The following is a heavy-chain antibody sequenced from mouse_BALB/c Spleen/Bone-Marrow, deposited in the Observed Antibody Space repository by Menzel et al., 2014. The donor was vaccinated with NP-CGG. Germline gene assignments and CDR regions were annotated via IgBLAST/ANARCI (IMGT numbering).Heavy chain of an antibody. CDR3: ARSGSSWFAY. V-gene: IGHV1-82*01. D-gene: IGHD1-1*01. J-gene: IGHJ3*01. Sequence: VKLMESGPELVKPGASVKISCKASGSAFSSSWMNWVKQRPGQGLEWIGRIYPGDGDTNYNGKFKGKATLTADKSSSTAYMQLSSLTSVDSAVYFCARSGSSWFAYWGQGTLVTVSA. CDR1: GSAFSSSW. CDR2: IYPGDGDT.